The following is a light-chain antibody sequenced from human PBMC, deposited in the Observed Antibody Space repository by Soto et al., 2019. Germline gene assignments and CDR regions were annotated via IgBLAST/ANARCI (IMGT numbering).Light chain of an antibody. CDR3: QHVDSYPST. J-gene: IGKJ4*01. V-gene: IGKV1-9*01. CDR1: QGISSF. Sequence: DIQLTQTPSSLSASVGDRVTITCRASQGISSFLSWYQQKPGEAPKLLIYAASSLQSGVPSRFSGSGFGTGIALTISSLQHEDFASYYYQHVDSYPSTFGGGTKVEMK. CDR2: AAS.